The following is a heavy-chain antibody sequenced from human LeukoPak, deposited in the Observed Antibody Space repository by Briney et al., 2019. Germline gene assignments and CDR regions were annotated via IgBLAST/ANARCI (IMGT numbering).Heavy chain of an antibody. CDR1: GFRVSTTY. V-gene: IGHV3-53*01. J-gene: IGHJ3*02. CDR3: ARDEGYGSGSFDI. D-gene: IGHD3-10*01. Sequence: PGGSLRPSFAASGFRVSTTYMAWVRQAPGKGLEWASVLFSGGSTYYADSVRGRFSTSGDTSKNTRFLQMNSLRVEDTAVYYCARDEGYGSGSFDIWGQGRMVTVSS. CDR2: LFSGGST.